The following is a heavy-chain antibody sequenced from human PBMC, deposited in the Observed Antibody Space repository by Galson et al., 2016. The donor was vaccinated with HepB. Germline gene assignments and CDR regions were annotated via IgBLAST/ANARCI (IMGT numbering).Heavy chain of an antibody. CDR2: IWYDGVNA. D-gene: IGHD6-19*01. CDR3: AREWPWLDGIDY. V-gene: IGHV3-33*01. CDR1: GFTFSSHG. J-gene: IGHJ4*02. Sequence: SLRLSCAASGFTFSSHGMNWVRQAPGKGLEWVAIIWYDGVNANYAASVKGRFTISRDNSKNTVYLRMNSLGADDTAVYYCAREWPWLDGIDYWGQGTLVTVSS.